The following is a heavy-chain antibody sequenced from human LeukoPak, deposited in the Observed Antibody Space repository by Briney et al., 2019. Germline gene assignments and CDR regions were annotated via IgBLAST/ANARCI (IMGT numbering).Heavy chain of an antibody. CDR3: ARDRLTSGSYFFDY. V-gene: IGHV3-48*01. Sequence: GGSLRLSCAASAFTLSDYSMNWVRQAPGKGLEWISYISGRSSTIYYADSVRGRFSISRDNAKNSMYLQMNSLRAEDTAVYYCARDRLTSGSYFFDYWGQGTLVTVSS. CDR1: AFTLSDYS. CDR2: ISGRSSTI. J-gene: IGHJ4*02. D-gene: IGHD1-26*01.